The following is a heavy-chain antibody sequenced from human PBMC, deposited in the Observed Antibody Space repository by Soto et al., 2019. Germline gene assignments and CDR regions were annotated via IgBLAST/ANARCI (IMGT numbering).Heavy chain of an antibody. CDR3: AKDQESGWLGTKGDYDY. Sequence: EVQLLESGGGLVQPGGSLRLSCAASGFTFSSYAMSWVRQAPGKGLEWVSAISGSGGSTYYADSVKGRFTISRDNSKNTLHLLMNRLRAVDTAVYYCAKDQESGWLGTKGDYDYWGKVTLVTGSS. V-gene: IGHV3-23*01. D-gene: IGHD6-19*01. J-gene: IGHJ4*02. CDR1: GFTFSSYA. CDR2: ISGSGGST.